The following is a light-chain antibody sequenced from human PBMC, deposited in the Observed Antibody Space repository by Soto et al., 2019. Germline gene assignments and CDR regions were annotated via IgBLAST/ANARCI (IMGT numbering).Light chain of an antibody. V-gene: IGKV3-20*01. CDR1: HSVSSNY. Sequence: ESVLTQSPGTLSLSPGQRATLSCRASHSVSSNYLAWYQQKPGQAPRLLIYGASTRATGIPDRFSGSGSGTDFTLTISRLEPEDSAVYYCQQYGSSPTWTFGQGTKV. J-gene: IGKJ1*01. CDR2: GAS. CDR3: QQYGSSPTWT.